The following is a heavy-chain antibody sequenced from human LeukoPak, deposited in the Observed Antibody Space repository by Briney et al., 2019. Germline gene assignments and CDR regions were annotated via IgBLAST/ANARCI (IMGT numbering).Heavy chain of an antibody. CDR3: ARTVAGLDY. CDR1: GYTFTGYY. Sequence: ASVKVSCKASGYTFTGYYMHWVRQAPGQGLEWMGRINPNSGGTNYAQKFQGRVTMTRDTSTSTVYMELSSLRSEDTAVYYCARTVAGLDYWGQGTLVTVSS. D-gene: IGHD6-19*01. CDR2: INPNSGGT. V-gene: IGHV1-2*06. J-gene: IGHJ4*02.